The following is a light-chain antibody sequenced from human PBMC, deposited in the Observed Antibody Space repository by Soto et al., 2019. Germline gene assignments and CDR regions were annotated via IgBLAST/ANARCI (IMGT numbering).Light chain of an antibody. J-gene: IGKJ4*01. CDR1: QSVLYNSDNKNY. CDR3: QQYYTTLS. Sequence: DIVMTQSPDSLAVALGERATINWKSSQSVLYNSDNKNYLAWYQQKAGQPPKLLIYWASTRDSGVPDRFSGSGSGADFTLTINNLQAEDVAVYYCQQYYTTLSFGGGTKVEIK. CDR2: WAS. V-gene: IGKV4-1*01.